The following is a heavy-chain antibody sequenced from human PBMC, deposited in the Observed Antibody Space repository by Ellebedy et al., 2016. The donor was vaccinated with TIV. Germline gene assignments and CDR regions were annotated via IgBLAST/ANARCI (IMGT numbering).Heavy chain of an antibody. CDR1: GYTFTSFD. Sequence: ASVKVSXKASGYTFTSFDINWVRQATGQGLEWMGWMNPNSGNTDYAQKFQGRVTMTRNTSISTAYMELSSLRSEDTAVYYCARGLAVYDSSGYYWFDPWGQGTLVTVSS. CDR3: ARGLAVYDSSGYYWFDP. V-gene: IGHV1-8*01. D-gene: IGHD3-22*01. CDR2: MNPNSGNT. J-gene: IGHJ5*02.